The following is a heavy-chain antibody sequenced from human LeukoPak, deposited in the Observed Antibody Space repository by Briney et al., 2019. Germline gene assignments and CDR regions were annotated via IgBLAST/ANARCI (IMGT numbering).Heavy chain of an antibody. J-gene: IGHJ6*02. CDR3: ARGSRFLEWLPFYYYYYGMDV. CDR2: ISYDGSNK. Sequence: GGSLRLSCAASGFTFSSYAMHWVRQAPGKGLEWVAVISYDGSNKYYADSVKGRFTISRDNSKNTLYLQMNSLRAEDTAVYYYARGSRFLEWLPFYYYYYGMDVWGQGTTVTVSS. V-gene: IGHV3-30-3*01. CDR1: GFTFSSYA. D-gene: IGHD3-3*01.